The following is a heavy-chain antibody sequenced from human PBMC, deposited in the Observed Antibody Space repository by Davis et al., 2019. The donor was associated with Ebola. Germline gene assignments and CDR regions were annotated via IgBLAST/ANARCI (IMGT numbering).Heavy chain of an antibody. J-gene: IGHJ4*02. CDR2: IYYSGST. D-gene: IGHD5-18*01. CDR3: ARRGYSYGYLDY. Sequence: SETLSLTCTVSGASINSYYWNWIRQPPGKGLEWIGYIYYSGSTNYNPSLKSRVTISVDTSKNQFSLKLSSVTAADTAEYYCARRGYSYGYLDYWGQGTLVTVSS. V-gene: IGHV4-59*01. CDR1: GASINSYY.